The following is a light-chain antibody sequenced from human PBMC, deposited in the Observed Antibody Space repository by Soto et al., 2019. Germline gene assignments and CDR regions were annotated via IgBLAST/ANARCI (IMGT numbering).Light chain of an antibody. CDR3: QQYHNWPPVT. J-gene: IGKJ4*01. V-gene: IGKV3-15*01. CDR2: GAS. Sequence: EIVLTQSPATLSLSPGERATLSCRASQSVSSYLAWYQQKPGQAPRLLIYGASTRATGIPARFSGRGSGTEFSLTISSLQSEDFAVYYCQQYHNWPPVTFGGGTKVEIK. CDR1: QSVSSY.